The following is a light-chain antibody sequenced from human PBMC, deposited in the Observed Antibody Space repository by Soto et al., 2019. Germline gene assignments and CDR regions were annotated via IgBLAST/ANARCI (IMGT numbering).Light chain of an antibody. V-gene: IGKV1-9*01. CDR2: AAS. CDR1: QSVSSW. CDR3: QQLESYPST. Sequence: LTQSPATLSVSPGDRATLSCRASQSVSSWLAWYQQKPGKAPKLLIYAASTLQSGVPSRFSGSGSGTDFTLTISSLQPEDFATYYCQQLESYPSTFGGGTKVAIK. J-gene: IGKJ4*01.